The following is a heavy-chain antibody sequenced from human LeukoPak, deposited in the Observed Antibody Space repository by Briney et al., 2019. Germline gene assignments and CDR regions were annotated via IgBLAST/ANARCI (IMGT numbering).Heavy chain of an antibody. CDR1: GFTFSNSR. CDR3: AYSANILPDY. Sequence: GGSLRLSCAASGFTFSNSRMTWVRQAPGKGLEWVSSISRSSTYIYYADLVKGRFTISRDNAKNSLYLQMGSLRAGDTAIYYCAYSANILPDYWGQGTLVTVSS. CDR2: ISRSSTYI. D-gene: IGHD4-11*01. J-gene: IGHJ4*02. V-gene: IGHV3-21*01.